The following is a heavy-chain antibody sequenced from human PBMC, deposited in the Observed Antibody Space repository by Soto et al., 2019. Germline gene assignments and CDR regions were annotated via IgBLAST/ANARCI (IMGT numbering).Heavy chain of an antibody. CDR1: GGSISSSNW. V-gene: IGHV4-4*02. Sequence: SETLSLTCAVSGGSISSSNWWSWVRQPPGKGLEWIGEIYHSGSTNYNPSLKSRVTISVDKSKNQFSLKLSSVTAADTAVYYCARDRGIAAAGKKGTYGMDVWGQGTTVT. CDR2: IYHSGST. J-gene: IGHJ6*02. CDR3: ARDRGIAAAGKKGTYGMDV. D-gene: IGHD6-13*01.